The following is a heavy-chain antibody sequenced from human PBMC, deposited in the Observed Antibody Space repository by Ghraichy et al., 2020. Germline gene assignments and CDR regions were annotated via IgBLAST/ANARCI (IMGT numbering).Heavy chain of an antibody. V-gene: IGHV3-23*01. Sequence: ESLNISCAASGFTFSSHAMSWVRQAPGKGLEWVSGISGSGGSTYFADSVKGRFTISRDNSKNTLFLQMNSLRAEDTAVYYCAKAGSGWYWDYWGQGILVTVSS. CDR3: AKAGSGWYWDY. CDR2: ISGSGGST. D-gene: IGHD6-19*01. J-gene: IGHJ4*02. CDR1: GFTFSSHA.